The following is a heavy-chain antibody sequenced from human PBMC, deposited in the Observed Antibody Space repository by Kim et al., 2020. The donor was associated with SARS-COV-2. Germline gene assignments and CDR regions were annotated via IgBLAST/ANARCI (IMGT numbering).Heavy chain of an antibody. CDR3: EASDY. Sequence: GGSLRLSCAASGFTFSTYAMSWTRQAPGKGLEWVSTISASGLGTHYADSVRGRFTISRDNSRCTLFLQMNFLRAEDTAIYYCEASDYWGQGSLVTVSS. CDR2: ISASGLGT. CDR1: GFTFSTYA. V-gene: IGHV3-23*01. J-gene: IGHJ4*02.